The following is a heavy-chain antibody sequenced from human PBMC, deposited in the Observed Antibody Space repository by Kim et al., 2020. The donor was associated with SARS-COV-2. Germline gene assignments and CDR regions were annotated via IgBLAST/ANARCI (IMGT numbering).Heavy chain of an antibody. J-gene: IGHJ6*02. V-gene: IGHV3-30-3*01. Sequence: GGSLRLSCAASGFTFSSYAMHWVRQAPGKGLEWVAVISYDGSNKYYPDSVKGRFTISRDNSKNTLYLQMSTLRAEDTAVYYCARGRSGSYYYGLDVWGQG. D-gene: IGHD1-26*01. CDR1: GFTFSSYA. CDR3: ARGRSGSYYYGLDV. CDR2: ISYDGSNK.